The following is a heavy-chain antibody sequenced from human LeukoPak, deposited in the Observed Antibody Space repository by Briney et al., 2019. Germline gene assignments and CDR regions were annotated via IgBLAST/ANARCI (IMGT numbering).Heavy chain of an antibody. V-gene: IGHV1-18*01. J-gene: IGHJ4*02. CDR3: ARESYYDSSGYFI. CDR2: ISAYNGNT. D-gene: IGHD3-22*01. Sequence: ASVKVSCEASGYTFTSYGISWVRQAPGQGLEWMGWISAYNGNTNYAQRLQGRVTMTTDTSTSTAYMELRSLRSDDTAVYYCARESYYDSSGYFIWGQGTLVTVSS. CDR1: GYTFTSYG.